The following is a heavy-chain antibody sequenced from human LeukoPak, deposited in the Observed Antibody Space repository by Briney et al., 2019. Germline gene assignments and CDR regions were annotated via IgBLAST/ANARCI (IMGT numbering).Heavy chain of an antibody. CDR3: GSRVVVITTSVHNGDY. CDR2: ITHSGST. V-gene: IGHV4-34*01. CDR1: GGSISSYY. Sequence: SETLSLTCTVSGGSISSYYWSWIRQPPGKGLDLIGEITHSGSTNYHPSLKSRVTISVETSKTQFSLTLSSATAAVTAVYYWGSRVVVITTSVHNGDYWGQGTLVTVSS. J-gene: IGHJ4*02. D-gene: IGHD3-22*01.